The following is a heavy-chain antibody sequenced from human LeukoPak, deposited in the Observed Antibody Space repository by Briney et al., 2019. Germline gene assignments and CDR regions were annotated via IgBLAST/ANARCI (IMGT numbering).Heavy chain of an antibody. J-gene: IGHJ3*02. CDR3: AKAFRYYDFWSAYYLLDAFDI. D-gene: IGHD3-3*01. Sequence: GGSLRLSCAASGFTFSSYAMSWVRQAPGKGLEWVSAISGSGGSTYYADSVKGRFTISRDNSKNTLYLQMNSLRAEDTAVYYCAKAFRYYDFWSAYYLLDAFDIWGQGTMVTVSS. CDR2: ISGSGGST. CDR1: GFTFSSYA. V-gene: IGHV3-23*01.